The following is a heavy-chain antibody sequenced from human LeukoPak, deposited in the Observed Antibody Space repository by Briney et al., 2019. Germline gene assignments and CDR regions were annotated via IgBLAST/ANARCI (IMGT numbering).Heavy chain of an antibody. J-gene: IGHJ4*02. CDR1: GYTFSTFD. CDR2: IASTGET. Sequence: GGSLRLSCAASGYTFSTFDMHWVPQASGRGLEWVSSIASTGETYYAGSVKGRFTISRENAKNSLYLQMNSLRAGDTAVYYCVRGGEIGLDYWGQGTLVTVSS. V-gene: IGHV3-13*01. CDR3: VRGGEIGLDY. D-gene: IGHD3-16*01.